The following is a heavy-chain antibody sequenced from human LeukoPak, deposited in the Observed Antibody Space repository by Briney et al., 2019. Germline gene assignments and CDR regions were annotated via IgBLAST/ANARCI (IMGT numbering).Heavy chain of an antibody. CDR2: ISSSSSYI. J-gene: IGHJ4*02. CDR3: ARGPYYYDSSGYSNY. Sequence: PGGSLRLSCAASGFTFSSYSMTWVRQAPGKGLEWVSSISSSSSYIYYADSVKGRFTISRDNAKNSLYLQINSLRAEDTAVYYCARGPYYYDSSGYSNYWGQGTLVTVSS. CDR1: GFTFSSYS. V-gene: IGHV3-21*01. D-gene: IGHD3-22*01.